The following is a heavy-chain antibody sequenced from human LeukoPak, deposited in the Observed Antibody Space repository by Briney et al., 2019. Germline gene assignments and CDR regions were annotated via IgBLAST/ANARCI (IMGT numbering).Heavy chain of an antibody. D-gene: IGHD6-6*01. CDR2: INPNSGGT. Sequence: GASVKVSCKASGYTFTGYYMHWVRQAPGQGLEWMGWINPNSGGTNYAQKFQGRVTMTRDTSISTAYMELSRLRSDDTAVYYCARASNWVKNSGYSSSSVPNWFDPWGQGTLVTVSS. J-gene: IGHJ5*02. CDR3: ARASNWVKNSGYSSSSVPNWFDP. CDR1: GYTFTGYY. V-gene: IGHV1-2*02.